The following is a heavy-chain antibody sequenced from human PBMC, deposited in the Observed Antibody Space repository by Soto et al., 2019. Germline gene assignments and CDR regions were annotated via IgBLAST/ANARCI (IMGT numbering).Heavy chain of an antibody. CDR3: ARPRSLPHDYGDYPFDY. CDR2: INAGNGNT. J-gene: IGHJ4*02. Sequence: QVQLVQSGAEVKKPGASVKVSCKASGYTFTSYAMHWVRQAPGQRLEWMGWINAGNGNTKYSQKFQGRVTITRDTSASTAYMELSSLRSEDTAVYYCARPRSLPHDYGDYPFDYWGQGTLVTVSS. CDR1: GYTFTSYA. D-gene: IGHD4-17*01. V-gene: IGHV1-3*01.